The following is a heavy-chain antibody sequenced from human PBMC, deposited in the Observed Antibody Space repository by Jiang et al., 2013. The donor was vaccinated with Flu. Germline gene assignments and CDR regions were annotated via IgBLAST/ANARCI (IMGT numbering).Heavy chain of an antibody. D-gene: IGHD4-11*01. V-gene: IGHV1-8*01. Sequence: GAEVKKPGASVKVSCKASGYTFTSYDINWVRQATGQGLEWMGWMNPNSGNTGDAQKFQGRVTMTWNTSISTAYMELSSLRSDDTAVYYCARGSGDYSNYYFGHWGQGTLVTVSS. CDR3: ARGSGDYSNYYFGH. CDR2: MNPNSGNT. J-gene: IGHJ4*02. CDR1: GYTFTSYD.